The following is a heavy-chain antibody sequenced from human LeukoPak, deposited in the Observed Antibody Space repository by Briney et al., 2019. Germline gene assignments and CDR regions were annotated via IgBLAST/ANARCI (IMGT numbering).Heavy chain of an antibody. V-gene: IGHV3-30*02. J-gene: IGHJ4*02. CDR3: AKAFLYCGSNTCLFDY. Sequence: PGGSLRLSCAASGFTFNTYGMHWVRQAPGKGLEWVAFIRYDGSNKYYGDSVKGRFTISRDNSRNTLYLQMNSLRAEDTALYYCAKAFLYCGSNTCLFDYWGQGTLVTVSS. D-gene: IGHD2-2*01. CDR1: GFTFNTYG. CDR2: IRYDGSNK.